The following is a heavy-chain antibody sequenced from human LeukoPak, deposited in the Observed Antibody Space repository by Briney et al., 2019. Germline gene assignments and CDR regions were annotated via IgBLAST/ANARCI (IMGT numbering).Heavy chain of an antibody. V-gene: IGHV1-46*01. D-gene: IGHD3-22*01. J-gene: IGHJ4*02. CDR2: ISPSGGST. CDR1: GYTFTSYY. Sequence: ASVKVSCKASGYTFTSYYMHWVRQAPGQGLEWMGIISPSGGSTSYAQKFQGRVTMTRDTSTSTVYMELSSLRSEDTAVYYCARARGIVVVYDYWGQGTLVTVSS. CDR3: ARARGIVVVYDY.